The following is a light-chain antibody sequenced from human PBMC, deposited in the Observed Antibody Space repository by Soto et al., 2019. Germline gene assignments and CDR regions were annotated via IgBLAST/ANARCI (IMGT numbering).Light chain of an antibody. CDR2: EVN. CDR3: SSYTTSSVL. Sequence: QSVLTQPPSVSGSPGQSVTISCTGTSSDVGSYNRVSWYQQPPGTAPKLMIYEVNNRPSGVPDRFSGSKSGNTASLTISGLQAEDETDYYCSSYTTSSVLFGGGTKVTVL. J-gene: IGLJ2*01. V-gene: IGLV2-18*02. CDR1: SSDVGSYNR.